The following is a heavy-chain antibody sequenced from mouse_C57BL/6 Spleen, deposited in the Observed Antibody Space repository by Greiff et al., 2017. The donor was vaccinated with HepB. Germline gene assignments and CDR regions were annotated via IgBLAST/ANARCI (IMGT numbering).Heavy chain of an antibody. D-gene: IGHD2-5*01. J-gene: IGHJ3*01. CDR2: INPNNGGT. V-gene: IGHV1-26*01. CDR3: ARSHYSIPFAY. CDR1: GYTFTDYY. Sequence: EVQLQQSGPELVKPGASVKISCKASGYTFTDYYMNWVKQSHGKSLEWIGDINPNNGGTSYNQKFKGKATLTVDKSSSTAYMELRSLTSEDSAVYYCARSHYSIPFAYWGQGTLVTVSA.